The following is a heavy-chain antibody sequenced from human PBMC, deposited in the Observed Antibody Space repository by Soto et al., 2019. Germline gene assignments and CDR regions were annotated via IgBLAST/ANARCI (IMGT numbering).Heavy chain of an antibody. CDR1: GYTFSMYW. CDR3: ARHRDTHLARRGMDV. V-gene: IGHV5-51*01. D-gene: IGHD5-18*01. CDR2: IYPGDSET. J-gene: IGHJ6*02. Sequence: PGESLKISCKASGYTFSMYWIGWVRQMPGKGLEWMGIIYPGDSETRYSPSFQGQVTISVDKSISIAYLQWSDLKASDTAMYYCARHRDTHLARRGMDVWGQGTTVTVSS.